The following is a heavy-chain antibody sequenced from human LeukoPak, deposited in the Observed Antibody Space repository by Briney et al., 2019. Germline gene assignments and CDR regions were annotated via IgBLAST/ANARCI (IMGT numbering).Heavy chain of an antibody. CDR1: GFTFSSYE. CDR3: ARVLGVGATTFDY. D-gene: IGHD1-26*01. V-gene: IGHV3-21*01. Sequence: PGGSLRLSCAASGFTFSSYEMNWVRQAPGKGLEWVSSISSSSSYIYYADSVKGQFTISRDNAKNSLYLQMNSLRAEDTAVYYCARVLGVGATTFDYWGQGTLVTVSS. J-gene: IGHJ4*02. CDR2: ISSSSSYI.